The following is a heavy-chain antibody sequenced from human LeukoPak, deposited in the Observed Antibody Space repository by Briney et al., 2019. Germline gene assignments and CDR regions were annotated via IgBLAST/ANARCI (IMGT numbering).Heavy chain of an antibody. CDR1: GFTFSSFG. CDR2: ISDSSSLT. CDR3: AKVIRGGYGMDV. J-gene: IGHJ6*02. V-gene: IGHV3-48*02. Sequence: GGSLRLSCAASGFTFSSFGMNWVRQAPGKGLEWVSYISDSSSLTYYADSVKGRFTISRDNTKNSLSLQLNSLRDEDTAVYFCAKVIRGGYGMDVWGQGTTVTVSS. D-gene: IGHD3-10*01.